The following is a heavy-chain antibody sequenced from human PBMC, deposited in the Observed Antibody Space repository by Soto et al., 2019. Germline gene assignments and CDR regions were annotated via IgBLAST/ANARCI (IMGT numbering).Heavy chain of an antibody. Sequence: GGSLRLSCAASGFTFINYAMHWVRQAPGRGLEWVAVISYDGSNKYYADSVKGRFTISRDNSKNTMYLQMNSLSAEDTAVYHCARDQVKGTMTILWGQGTLVTVSS. CDR3: ARDQVKGTMTIL. V-gene: IGHV3-30-3*01. D-gene: IGHD4-17*01. CDR1: GFTFINYA. J-gene: IGHJ4*02. CDR2: ISYDGSNK.